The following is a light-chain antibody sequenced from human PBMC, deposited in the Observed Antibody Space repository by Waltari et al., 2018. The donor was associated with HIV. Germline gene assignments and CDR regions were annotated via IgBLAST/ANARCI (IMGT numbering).Light chain of an antibody. J-gene: IGLJ1*01. CDR3: CSRSTSGSYV. V-gene: IGLV2-23*02. Sequence: LTQPASLSESPGQSITISCTGTGNDVGFSTRVSWYQHYPVKAPKPMIYDVNKRASGFSSRFSASKSGNTASLFSDLRSFDEADYYCCSRSTSGSYVFGSGTKVTV. CDR1: GNDVGFSTR. CDR2: DVN.